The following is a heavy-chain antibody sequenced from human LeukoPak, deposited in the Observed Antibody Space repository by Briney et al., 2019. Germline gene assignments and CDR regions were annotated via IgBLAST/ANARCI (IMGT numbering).Heavy chain of an antibody. CDR1: GFTFSSYG. D-gene: IGHD3/OR15-3a*01. CDR2: IWYDGSNK. J-gene: IGHJ4*02. CDR3: ARDRVWTVLY. Sequence: GGSLRLSCAASGFTFSSYGMHWVRQAPVKGVEWVAVIWYDGSNKYYADSVKGRFTISRDNSKNTLYLQMNSLRAEDTAVYYCARDRVWTVLYWGQGTLVSVSS. V-gene: IGHV3-33*01.